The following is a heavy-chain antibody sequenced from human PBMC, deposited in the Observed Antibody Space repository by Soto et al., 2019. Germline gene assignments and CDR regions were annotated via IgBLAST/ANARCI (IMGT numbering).Heavy chain of an antibody. Sequence: QVQLVQSGAEVKKPGASVKVSCKASGYTFTSYGISWVRQAPGQGLEWMGWISAYNGNTNDAQKFQGRVTMTTDTSTSTAYMELRSLRSADTAVYSCARGGKYCPNGVCSFYGMEVWGQGTTVTGSS. J-gene: IGHJ6*02. CDR2: ISAYNGNT. CDR3: ARGGKYCPNGVCSFYGMEV. V-gene: IGHV1-18*01. D-gene: IGHD2-8*01. CDR1: GYTFTSYG.